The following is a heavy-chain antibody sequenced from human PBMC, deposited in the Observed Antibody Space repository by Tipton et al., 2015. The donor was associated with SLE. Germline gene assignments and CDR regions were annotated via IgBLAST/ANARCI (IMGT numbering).Heavy chain of an antibody. D-gene: IGHD3-22*01. Sequence: GSLRLSCAASGFTFSYYSMSWVRQAPGKGLEWVSSLSSSTDYIYYADSVKGRFTISRDKAKNSLYLQMNSLRAEDTAVYYCARIDSSGHISYAMDVWGQGTTVTVSS. V-gene: IGHV3-21*03. CDR3: ARIDSSGHISYAMDV. CDR1: GFTFSYYS. CDR2: LSSSTDYI. J-gene: IGHJ6*02.